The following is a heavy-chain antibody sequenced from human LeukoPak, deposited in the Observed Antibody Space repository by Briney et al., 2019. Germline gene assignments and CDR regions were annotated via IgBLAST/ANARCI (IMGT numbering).Heavy chain of an antibody. CDR1: GWSFSGYY. V-gene: IGHV4-34*01. D-gene: IGHD3-3*01. CDR2: INHRGST. CDR3: VRGQITILGVVIIRRVDRDKNNWFDP. J-gene: IGHJ5*02. Sequence: SETLSLTCVVYGWSFSGYYWSWLRQPPGKGLEWIGEINHRGSTNYNPSLKSRVTISVDTSKNQFALKLSSVTAADTAVYYCVRGQITILGVVIIRRVDRDKNNWFDPWGQGTLVTVSS.